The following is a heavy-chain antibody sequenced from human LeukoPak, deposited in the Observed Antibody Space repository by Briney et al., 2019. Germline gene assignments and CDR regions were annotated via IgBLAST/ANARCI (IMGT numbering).Heavy chain of an antibody. V-gene: IGHV1-69*13. D-gene: IGHD3-10*01. J-gene: IGHJ4*02. CDR2: IIPIFGTA. CDR1: GGTFSSYA. CDR3: ARDRGGPGPFDY. Sequence: SVKVSCKASGGTFSSYAFSWVRQAPGQGLEWMGGIIPIFGTANYAQKFQGRVTITADESTSTAYMELSSLRSDDTAVYYCARDRGGPGPFDYWGQGTLVTVSS.